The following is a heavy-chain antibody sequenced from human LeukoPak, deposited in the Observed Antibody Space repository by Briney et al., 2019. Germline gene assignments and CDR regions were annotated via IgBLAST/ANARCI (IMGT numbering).Heavy chain of an antibody. CDR3: ARGLRRRWELPKRGGYFDY. CDR1: GGSFSGYY. CDR2: LNHSGST. D-gene: IGHD1-26*01. Sequence: SETLSLTCAVYGGSFSGYYWSWIRQPPGKGLEWIGELNHSGSTNYNPSLKSRVTISVDTSKNQFSLKLSSVTAADTAVYYCARGLRRRWELPKRGGYFDYWGQGTLVTVSS. V-gene: IGHV4-34*01. J-gene: IGHJ4*02.